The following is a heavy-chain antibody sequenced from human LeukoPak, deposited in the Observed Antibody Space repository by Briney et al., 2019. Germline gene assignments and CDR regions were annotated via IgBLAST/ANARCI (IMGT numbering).Heavy chain of an antibody. CDR2: IKSDGSST. Sequence: PGGSLRLSCAASGVTFSNYWMQWVRQAPGKGLVWVSRIKSDGSSTNYADSVKGRFTISRDNAKNTLYLQMNSLRAEDTAMYYCTRMLVGGNRAFDIWGQGTMATVSS. V-gene: IGHV3-74*01. D-gene: IGHD1-14*01. CDR1: GVTFSNYW. CDR3: TRMLVGGNRAFDI. J-gene: IGHJ3*02.